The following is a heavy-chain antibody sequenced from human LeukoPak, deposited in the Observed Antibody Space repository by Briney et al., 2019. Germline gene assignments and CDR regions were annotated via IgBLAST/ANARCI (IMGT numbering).Heavy chain of an antibody. D-gene: IGHD3-10*01. CDR1: GGSIGSGGYY. J-gene: IGHJ4*02. Sequence: SQTLSLTCTLSGGSIGSGGYYWSWIRQHPWKGLEWIGYIYYSGSTYYNPSLKSRVTISVDTSKNQFSLKLSYVTAADTAVYYCARGGARVRGVIGRFDCWRQPALVTVSS. V-gene: IGHV4-31*03. CDR3: ARGGARVRGVIGRFDC. CDR2: IYYSGST.